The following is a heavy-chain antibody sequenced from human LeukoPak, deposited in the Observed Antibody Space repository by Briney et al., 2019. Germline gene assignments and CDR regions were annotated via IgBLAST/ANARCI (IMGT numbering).Heavy chain of an antibody. CDR2: ISGSAGST. Sequence: GGSLRLSCAASGFTFSSYAMSWVRQAPGKGLEWVSVISGSAGSTYYADSVKGRFTISRDNSKNTLYLQMNSLRAEDTAVYYCAKTNSGYDYDYFDYWDQGTLVTVSS. CDR1: GFTFSSYA. D-gene: IGHD5-12*01. CDR3: AKTNSGYDYDYFDY. V-gene: IGHV3-23*01. J-gene: IGHJ4*02.